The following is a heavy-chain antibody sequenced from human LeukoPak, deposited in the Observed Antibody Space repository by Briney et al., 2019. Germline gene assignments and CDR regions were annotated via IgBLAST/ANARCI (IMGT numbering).Heavy chain of an antibody. CDR1: GGSISSYY. D-gene: IGHD5-18*01. CDR2: IYYSGST. CDR3: ARFWGVDTAMGDALDI. J-gene: IGHJ3*02. V-gene: IGHV4-59*08. Sequence: SETPSLTCTVSGGSISSYYWSWIRQPPGKGLEWIGYIYYSGSTNYNPSLKSRVTISVDTSKNQFSLKLSSVTAADTAVYYCARFWGVDTAMGDALDIWGQGTMVTVSS.